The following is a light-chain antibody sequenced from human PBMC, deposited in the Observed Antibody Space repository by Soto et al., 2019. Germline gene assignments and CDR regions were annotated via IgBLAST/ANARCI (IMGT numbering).Light chain of an antibody. CDR1: QSVSNNY. CDR3: QQYGSSGT. Sequence: IVLTQSTATPSRSPREIATLSCRASQSVSNNYLAWYQQKPGQAPRLLIYGASSRATGIPDRFSGSGSGTDFTLTISRLEPEDFAVYYCQQYGSSGTFGQGTKVDI. V-gene: IGKV3-20*01. CDR2: GAS. J-gene: IGKJ1*01.